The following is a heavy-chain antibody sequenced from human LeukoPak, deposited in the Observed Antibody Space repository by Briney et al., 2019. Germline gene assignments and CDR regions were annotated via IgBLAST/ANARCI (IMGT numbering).Heavy chain of an antibody. Sequence: SETLSLTCAVYGGSFSGYYWSWIRQPPGKGLEWIGEINHSGSTNYNPSLKSRVTISVDTSKSQFSLKLSSVTAADTAVYYCARYIAAAGKNAFDIWGQGTMVTVSS. CDR2: INHSGST. CDR1: GGSFSGYY. J-gene: IGHJ3*02. V-gene: IGHV4-34*01. CDR3: ARYIAAAGKNAFDI. D-gene: IGHD6-13*01.